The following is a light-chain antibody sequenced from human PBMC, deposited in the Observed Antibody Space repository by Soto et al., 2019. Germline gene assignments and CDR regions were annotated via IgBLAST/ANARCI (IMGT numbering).Light chain of an antibody. V-gene: IGKV3-20*01. CDR2: GAS. CDR3: QQYGSSPPEFT. Sequence: NLLTQAPGTPSFFAGGKNTLPPRGRQSISSNYLAWYQQKPGQAPRLLIFGASYRATGIPDRFSGSGSGTDFTLTISRLEPEDFAVYYCQQYGSSPPEFTFGPGTKVDIK. J-gene: IGKJ3*01. CDR1: QSISSNY.